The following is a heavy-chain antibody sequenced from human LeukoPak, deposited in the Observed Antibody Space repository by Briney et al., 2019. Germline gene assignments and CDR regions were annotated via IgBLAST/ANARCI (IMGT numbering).Heavy chain of an antibody. CDR1: GGTFSSYA. CDR2: IIPIFGIA. D-gene: IGHD5-24*01. J-gene: IGHJ4*02. V-gene: IGHV1-69*04. CDR3: ARGEMAPTLWY. Sequence: ASVKVSCKASGGTFSSYAISWVRQAPGQGLEWMGRIIPIFGIANYAQKFQGRVTITADKSTSTAYMEQSSLRSEDTAVYYCARGEMAPTLWYWGQGTLVTVSS.